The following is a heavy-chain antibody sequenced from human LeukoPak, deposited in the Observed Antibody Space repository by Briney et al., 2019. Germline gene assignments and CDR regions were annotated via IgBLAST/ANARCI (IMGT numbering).Heavy chain of an antibody. CDR1: GFAFYDYA. J-gene: IGHJ6*02. CDR3: ARDYGRSRDYGMDV. V-gene: IGHV3-74*01. CDR2: INSDGSST. D-gene: IGHD3-10*01. Sequence: GGSLRLSCAASGFAFYDYAMSWVRQPPGKGLVWVSRINSDGSSTTYADSVKGRFTISRDNAKNTLYLQMNSLRAEDTAVYFCARDYGRSRDYGMDVWGQGTTVTVSS.